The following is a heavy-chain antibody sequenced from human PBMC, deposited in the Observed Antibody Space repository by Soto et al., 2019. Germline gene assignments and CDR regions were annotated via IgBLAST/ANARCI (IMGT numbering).Heavy chain of an antibody. J-gene: IGHJ4*02. V-gene: IGHV1-46*01. Sequence: VKVSCKASGYTFTSYYMHWVRQAPGQGLEWMGIINPSGGSTSYAQKFQGRVTMTRDTSTSTVYMELSSLRSEDTAVYYCARDYYDFWSGYSYYFDYWGQGTLVTVSS. D-gene: IGHD3-3*01. CDR3: ARDYYDFWSGYSYYFDY. CDR1: GYTFTSYY. CDR2: INPSGGST.